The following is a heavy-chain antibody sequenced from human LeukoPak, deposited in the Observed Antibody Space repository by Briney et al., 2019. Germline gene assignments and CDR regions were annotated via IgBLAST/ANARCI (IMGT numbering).Heavy chain of an antibody. CDR3: ASGEQGKEIDY. J-gene: IGHJ4*02. CDR2: ISYDGSNK. CDR1: GFTFSSYA. Sequence: GRSLRLSCAASGFTFSSYAMHWVRQAPGKGLEWVAVISYDGSNKYYADSVKGRFTISRDNSKNTLYLQMNSLRAEDTAVYYCASGEQGKEIDYWGQGTLVTGSS. D-gene: IGHD5-24*01. V-gene: IGHV3-30*04.